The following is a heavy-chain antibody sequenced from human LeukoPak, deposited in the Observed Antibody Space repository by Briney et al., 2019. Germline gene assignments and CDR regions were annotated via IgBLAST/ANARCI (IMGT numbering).Heavy chain of an antibody. CDR3: ARGGAPGSYYYYYGMDV. D-gene: IGHD1-26*01. V-gene: IGHV1-18*01. CDR2: ISAYNGNT. J-gene: IGHJ6*02. CDR1: GYTFTSYG. Sequence: ASVKVSCKASGYTFTSYGISWVRQASGQGLEWMGWISAYNGNTNYAQKLQGRVTMTTDTSTSTAYMELRSLRSDDTAVYYCARGGAPGSYYYYYGMDVWGQGTTVTVSS.